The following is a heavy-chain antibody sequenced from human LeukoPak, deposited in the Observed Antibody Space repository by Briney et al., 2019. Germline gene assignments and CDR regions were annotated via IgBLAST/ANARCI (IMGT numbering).Heavy chain of an antibody. CDR2: IDHTGNT. V-gene: IGHV4-34*01. D-gene: IGHD5-18*01. CDR1: GGSLINYY. CDR3: ARGPRGYSYGQFDY. Sequence: SETLSRTCANYGGSLINYYWSWIRQPPGKGLEWIGDIDHTGNTNYNPSLKSRVTISVDTSKNQFSLKLSSVTAADTAVYYCARGPRGYSYGQFDYWDQGTLVTVSS. J-gene: IGHJ4*02.